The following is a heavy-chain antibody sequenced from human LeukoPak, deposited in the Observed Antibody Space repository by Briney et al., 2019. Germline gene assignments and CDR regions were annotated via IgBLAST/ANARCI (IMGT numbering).Heavy chain of an antibody. D-gene: IGHD3-3*01. CDR2: INSDGSST. V-gene: IGHV3-74*01. J-gene: IGHJ5*02. Sequence: GGSLRLSCAASGFTFSSYWMHWVRQAPGKGLVWVSRINSDGSSTSYADSVKGRFTISRDNSKNTLYLQMNSLRAEDMAVYYCARSIMIFGVARGLGDWFDPWGQGILVTVSS. CDR3: ARSIMIFGVARGLGDWFDP. CDR1: GFTFSSYW.